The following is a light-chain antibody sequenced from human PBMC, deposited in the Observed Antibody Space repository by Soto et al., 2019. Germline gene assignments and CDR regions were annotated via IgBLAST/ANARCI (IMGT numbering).Light chain of an antibody. V-gene: IGKV3D-15*01. J-gene: IGKJ4*01. CDR1: QNINSN. CDR2: GAS. CDR3: QQYKDWPPLT. Sequence: EILMTQSPLTLSVSPGEGATLSCRASQNINSNLAWYQQSPGQAPGVLSYGASTRASGIPDRFSGSGSGTDFTLTINRLEPDDFAVYYCQQYKDWPPLTFGGGTRVESK.